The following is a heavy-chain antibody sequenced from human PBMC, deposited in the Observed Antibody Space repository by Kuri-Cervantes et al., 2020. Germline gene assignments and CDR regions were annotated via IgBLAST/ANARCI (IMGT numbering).Heavy chain of an antibody. V-gene: IGHV3-30*02. CDR1: GFIFSSYG. CDR2: IRYDGSNK. J-gene: IGHJ3*02. D-gene: IGHD5-24*01. CDR3: ARAMAGGMMVGDAFDI. Sequence: GGSLRLSCAASGFIFSSYGIHWVRQAPGKGLEWVAFIRYDGSNKYYADSVKGRFTISRDNSKNTLYLQMNSLRAEDTAVYYCARAMAGGMMVGDAFDIWGQGTMVTVSS.